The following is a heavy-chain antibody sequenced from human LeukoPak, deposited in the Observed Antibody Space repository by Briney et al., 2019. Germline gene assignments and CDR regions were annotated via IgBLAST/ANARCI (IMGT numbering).Heavy chain of an antibody. J-gene: IGHJ4*02. V-gene: IGHV4-4*02. CDR3: ARYYYESSGYYSDY. CDR2: IYYSGST. Sequence: SETLSLTCAVSGGSISSSNWWSWVPQPPGKGLEWIGEIYYSGSTNYNPSLKSRVTISVDKSKNQFSQKLSSVTAADTALYYCARYYYESSGYYSDYWGQGTLVTVSS. D-gene: IGHD3-22*01. CDR1: GGSISSSNW.